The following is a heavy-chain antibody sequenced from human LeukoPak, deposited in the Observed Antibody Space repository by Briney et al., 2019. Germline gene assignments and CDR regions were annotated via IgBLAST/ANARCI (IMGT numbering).Heavy chain of an antibody. CDR1: GGSISSYY. J-gene: IGHJ4*02. D-gene: IGHD3-10*01. CDR2: IYYSGST. V-gene: IGHV4-59*08. CDR3: ARQRAMVRGVNSSYFDY. Sequence: SETLSLTCTVSGGSISSYYWSWIRQPPGKGLEWIGYIYYSGSTNYNPSLKSRVTISVDTSKNQFSLKLSSVTAADTAVYYCARQRAMVRGVNSSYFDYWGQGTLVTVSS.